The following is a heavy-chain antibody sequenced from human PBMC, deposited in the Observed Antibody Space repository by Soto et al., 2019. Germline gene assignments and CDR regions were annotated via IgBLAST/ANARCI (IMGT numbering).Heavy chain of an antibody. V-gene: IGHV1-18*01. CDR1: GYTFTSYG. J-gene: IGHJ4*02. CDR2: ISAYNGNT. Sequence: GASVKVSCKASGYTFTSYGISWVRQAPGQGLEWMGWISAYNGNTNYAQKLQGRVTMTTDTSTSTVHMELGSLTSEDTAVYYCARGGGIVVVTAPYDHWRQGTLVTVSS. CDR3: ARGGGIVVVTAPYDH. D-gene: IGHD2-21*02.